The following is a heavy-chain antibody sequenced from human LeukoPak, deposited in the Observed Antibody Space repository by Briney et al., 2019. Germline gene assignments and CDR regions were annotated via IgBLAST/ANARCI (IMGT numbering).Heavy chain of an antibody. D-gene: IGHD3-10*02. Sequence: GGSLRLSCAASGFTFSSYWMSWVRQAPGKGLEWADNIKQDGSEKYYVDSVKGRFTISRDNAKNSLYLQMNSLRAEDTAVYYCARDCSDRNWFDPWGQGTLVTVSS. CDR1: GFTFSSYW. V-gene: IGHV3-7*01. J-gene: IGHJ5*02. CDR2: IKQDGSEK. CDR3: ARDCSDRNWFDP.